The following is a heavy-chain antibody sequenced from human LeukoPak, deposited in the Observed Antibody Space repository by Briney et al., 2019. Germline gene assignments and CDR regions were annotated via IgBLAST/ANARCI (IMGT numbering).Heavy chain of an antibody. CDR1: GYTFTGYY. J-gene: IGHJ4*02. CDR2: INPNSGGT. Sequence: ASVKVSCKASGYTFTGYYMHWVRQAPGQGLEWVGWINPNSGGTNYAQKFQGRVTMTRDTSISTAYMELSRLRSDDTAVYYCARDEAGSGSYYNVWWGQGTLVTVSS. CDR3: ARDEAGSGSYYNVW. D-gene: IGHD3-10*01. V-gene: IGHV1-2*02.